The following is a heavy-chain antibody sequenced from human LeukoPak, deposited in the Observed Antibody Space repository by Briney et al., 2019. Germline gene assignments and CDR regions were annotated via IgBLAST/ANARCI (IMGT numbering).Heavy chain of an antibody. CDR1: GYSISSGYY. Sequence: SSETLSLTCTVSGYSISSGYYWGWIRQPPGKGLEWIGSIYHSGSTYYNPSLKSRVTISVDTSKNQFSLKVRSVTAADTAVYYCARGRIAAAAPSFDYWGQGTLVTVSS. CDR2: IYHSGST. J-gene: IGHJ4*02. CDR3: ARGRIAAAAPSFDY. D-gene: IGHD6-13*01. V-gene: IGHV4-38-2*02.